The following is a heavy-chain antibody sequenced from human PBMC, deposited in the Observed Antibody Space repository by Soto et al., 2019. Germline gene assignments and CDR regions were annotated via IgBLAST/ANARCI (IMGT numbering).Heavy chain of an antibody. CDR1: GFTFSSYG. D-gene: IGHD4-17*01. Sequence: GGSLRLSCAASGFTFSSYGMHWVRQAPGKGLEWVAVISYDGSNKYYADSVKGRFTISRDNSKNTLYLQMNSLRAEDTAVYYCAKDPQGGDYVGWFDPWGQGTLVTVSS. CDR3: AKDPQGGDYVGWFDP. J-gene: IGHJ5*02. V-gene: IGHV3-30*18. CDR2: ISYDGSNK.